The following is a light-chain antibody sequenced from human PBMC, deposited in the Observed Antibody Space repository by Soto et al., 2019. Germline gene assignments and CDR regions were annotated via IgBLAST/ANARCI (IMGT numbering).Light chain of an antibody. Sequence: DIQMTQSPSSLSASVGDRVTITCRASHDISTFLAWYQQKPGKAPKLLIYEASTLQSGVPSRFSGSGSGTEFTLTISGLLPEDFAAYHCQKLYTLPFTFGQGTRLEIK. J-gene: IGKJ5*01. CDR1: HDISTF. V-gene: IGKV1-9*01. CDR3: QKLYTLPFT. CDR2: EAS.